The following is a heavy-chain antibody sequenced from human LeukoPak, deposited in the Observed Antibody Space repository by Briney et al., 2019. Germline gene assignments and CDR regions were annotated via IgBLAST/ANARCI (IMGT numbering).Heavy chain of an antibody. Sequence: LSCXASGFTFSDYYMSWIRQAPGKGLEWLSYINPTSGYTPYADSVRGRLTISRDNAKNSLYLQMNSLRAEDTAVYYCARNAYGAQTPSDVRGQXTXXXXSS. CDR3: ARNAYGAQTPSDV. CDR1: GFTFSDYY. D-gene: IGHD4-17*01. CDR2: INPTSGYT. J-gene: IGHJ6*02. V-gene: IGHV3-11*03.